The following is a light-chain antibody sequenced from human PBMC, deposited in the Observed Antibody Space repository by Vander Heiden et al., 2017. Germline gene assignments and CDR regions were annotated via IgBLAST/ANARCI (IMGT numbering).Light chain of an antibody. V-gene: IGKV3-20*01. Sequence: EIVLTQSPGTLSLSPGERATLSCRASQSVSSTYLAWYQQKPGQAPRLLISGASSSATGIPDRFSGSGYGTDFTLTISRLEPEDFAVYYCQQYGGSPPWTFGQGTKVEIK. CDR1: QSVSSTY. CDR3: QQYGGSPPWT. CDR2: GAS. J-gene: IGKJ1*01.